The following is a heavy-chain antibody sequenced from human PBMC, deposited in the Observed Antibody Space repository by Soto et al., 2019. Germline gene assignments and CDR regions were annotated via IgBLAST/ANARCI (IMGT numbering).Heavy chain of an antibody. D-gene: IGHD2-2*01. CDR3: ARDDVLVVPAAVPTYYYYGMDV. CDR2: ISAYNGNT. V-gene: IGHV1-18*01. Sequence: QVQLVQSGAEVKKPGASVKVSCKASGYTFTSYGISWVRQAPGQGLEWMGWISAYNGNTNYAQKLQGRVTMTTDTSTTTDYMELRSLRSDDTAVYYCARDDVLVVPAAVPTYYYYGMDVWGQGTTVTVSS. CDR1: GYTFTSYG. J-gene: IGHJ6*02.